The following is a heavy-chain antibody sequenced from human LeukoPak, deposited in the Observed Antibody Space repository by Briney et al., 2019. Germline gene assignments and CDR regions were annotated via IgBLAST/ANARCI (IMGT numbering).Heavy chain of an antibody. CDR1: GFTFSSYA. V-gene: IGHV3-30-3*02. CDR2: ISYDGSDK. D-gene: IGHD2-15*01. CDR3: TKILHCSVNNCYSGALEY. Sequence: PGRSLRLSCAASGFTFSSYAMHWVRQAPGKGLEWVAVISYDGSDKHYADSVKGRFTISRDNSKNTLYLQMNSLRAEDTAVYYCTKILHCSVNNCYSGALEYWGQGTLVTVSA. J-gene: IGHJ4*02.